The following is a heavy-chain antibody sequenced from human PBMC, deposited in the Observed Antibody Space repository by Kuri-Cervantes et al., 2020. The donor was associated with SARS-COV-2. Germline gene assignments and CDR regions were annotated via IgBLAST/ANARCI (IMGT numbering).Heavy chain of an antibody. CDR2: INPADGDT. Sequence: ASVKVSCKVSGYTFINYYMHWVRQAPGQGLEWMGMINPADGDTNYAQKFQGRVTMTRDTSTRTVYMELTSLRSEDTAIYYCTRAGDIVVVPYYGMDVWGQGTTVTVSS. CDR3: TRAGDIVVVPYYGMDV. J-gene: IGHJ6*02. CDR1: GYTFINYY. D-gene: IGHD2-15*01. V-gene: IGHV1-46*03.